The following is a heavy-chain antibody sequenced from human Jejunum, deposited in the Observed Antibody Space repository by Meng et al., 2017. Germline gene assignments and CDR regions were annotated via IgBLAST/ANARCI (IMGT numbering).Heavy chain of an antibody. V-gene: IGHV3-7*01. Sequence: GGSLRLSCAASAFTLSRYWMGWVRQAPGKGLEWVASIKADGGDKYYVDSVRGRFTVSRDNVKSSLFLQMNSLRADDTAVYFCARGPPSGYGTTWFDYWGQGTLVTVSS. CDR2: IKADGGDK. D-gene: IGHD2-15*01. CDR3: ARGPPSGYGTTWFDY. CDR1: AFTLSRYW. J-gene: IGHJ5*01.